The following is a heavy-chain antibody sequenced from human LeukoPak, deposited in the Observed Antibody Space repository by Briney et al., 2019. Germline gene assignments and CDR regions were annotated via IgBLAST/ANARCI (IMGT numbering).Heavy chain of an antibody. D-gene: IGHD3-22*01. CDR3: ARASILVSSGYPLDY. CDR2: IYYSGST. J-gene: IGHJ4*02. V-gene: IGHV4-39*07. Sequence: SETLSLTCSVSGGSISSSSYHWDWIRQPPGKGLEWIGNIYYSGSTYYNPSLKSRVTILIDSSKSQFSLRLRSVTAADTAFYYCARASILVSSGYPLDYWAQGTLVTVSS. CDR1: GGSISSSSYH.